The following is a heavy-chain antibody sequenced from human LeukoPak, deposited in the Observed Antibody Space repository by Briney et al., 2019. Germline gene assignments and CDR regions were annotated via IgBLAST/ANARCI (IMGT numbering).Heavy chain of an antibody. V-gene: IGHV3-43*02. J-gene: IGHJ6*04. Sequence: GGSLRLSCAASGFTFDDYAMHWVRQAPGKGLEWVSLIGGDGGSTYYADSVKGRFTISRDNSKNSLYLQMNSLRTEDTALYYCASGGDIVVVPAALMDVWGKGTTVTVSP. CDR3: ASGGDIVVVPAALMDV. CDR2: IGGDGGST. D-gene: IGHD2-2*01. CDR1: GFTFDDYA.